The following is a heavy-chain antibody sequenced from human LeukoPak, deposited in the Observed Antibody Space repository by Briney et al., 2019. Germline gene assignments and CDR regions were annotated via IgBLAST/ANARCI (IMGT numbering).Heavy chain of an antibody. J-gene: IGHJ6*02. CDR1: GGSISSYY. CDR3: ARDRYSYGSRGMDV. D-gene: IGHD5-18*01. CDR2: IYTSGST. V-gene: IGHV4-4*07. Sequence: SETLSLTCTVSGGSISSYYWSWIRQPAGKGPEWIGRIYTSGSTNYNPSLKSRVTMSVDTSKNQFSLKLSSVTAADTAVYYCARDRYSYGSRGMDVWGQGTTVTVSS.